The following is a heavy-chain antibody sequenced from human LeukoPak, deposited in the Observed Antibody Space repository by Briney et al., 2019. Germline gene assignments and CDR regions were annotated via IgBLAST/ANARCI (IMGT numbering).Heavy chain of an antibody. Sequence: PSETLSLTCTVSGGSISSYYWSWIRQPPGKGLEWIVYIYYSGSTNYNPSLKSRVTISVDTSKNQFSLKLSSVTAADTAVYYCARTAVCSGYHSCYYGMDVWGQGTTVTVSS. J-gene: IGHJ6*02. D-gene: IGHD3-22*01. CDR2: IYYSGST. CDR1: GGSISSYY. CDR3: ARTAVCSGYHSCYYGMDV. V-gene: IGHV4-59*01.